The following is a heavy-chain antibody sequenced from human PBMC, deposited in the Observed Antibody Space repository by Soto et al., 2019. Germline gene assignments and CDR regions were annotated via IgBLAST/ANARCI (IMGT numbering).Heavy chain of an antibody. V-gene: IGHV4-59*01. CDR3: ARDTQRYDILTGYSANWFDP. Sequence: SETLSLTCTVSGGSISSYYWSWIRQPPGKGLDWIGYIYYSGSTNYNPSLKSRVNISVDTSKNQFSLKLSSVTAADTAVYYCARDTQRYDILTGYSANWFDPSGQGTLVTVSS. J-gene: IGHJ5*02. CDR1: GGSISSYY. D-gene: IGHD3-9*01. CDR2: IYYSGST.